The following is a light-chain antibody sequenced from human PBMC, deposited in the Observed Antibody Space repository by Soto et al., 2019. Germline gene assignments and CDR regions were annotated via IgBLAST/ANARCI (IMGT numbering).Light chain of an antibody. CDR3: LQHNSFPYT. CDR1: QGINNL. CDR2: GAS. J-gene: IGKJ2*01. Sequence: DIQMNQSPSAMSASVGDRVTITCRASQGINNLLAWFQQKPGTVPKRLIYGASSLQSGVPSRFSGSGSGTEFTLTISSLQPEDFATYYCLQHNSFPYTFGQGTKLQIK. V-gene: IGKV1-17*03.